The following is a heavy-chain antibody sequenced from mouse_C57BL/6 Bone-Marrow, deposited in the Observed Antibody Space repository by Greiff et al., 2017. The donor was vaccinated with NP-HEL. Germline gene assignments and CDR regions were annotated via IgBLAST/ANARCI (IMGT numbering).Heavy chain of an antibody. CDR2: ISYDGSN. V-gene: IGHV3-6*01. CDR1: GYSITSGYY. Sequence: EVQLVESGPGLVKPSQSLSLTCSVTGYSITSGYYWNWIRQFPGNKLEWMGYISYDGSNNYNPSLKNRISITRDTSKNQFFLKLNSVTTEDTATYYCAREIGNSNYPFAYWGQGTLVTVSA. CDR3: AREIGNSNYPFAY. J-gene: IGHJ3*01. D-gene: IGHD2-5*01.